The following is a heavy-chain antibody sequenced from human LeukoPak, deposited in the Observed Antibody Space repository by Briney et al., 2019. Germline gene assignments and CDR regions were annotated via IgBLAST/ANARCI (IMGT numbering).Heavy chain of an antibody. V-gene: IGHV1-2*02. CDR2: INPNSGGT. CDR1: GYTFTCYY. CDR3: ARGYFDSSDFEYFHH. D-gene: IGHD3-22*01. Sequence: ASVKVSCKASGYTFTCYYIHWVRQAPGQGLEWMAWINPNSGGTNYAQKFQGRVTMTRDTSISTAYMELTRLTSDDTALYYCARGYFDSSDFEYFHHWGQGTLVTVSS. J-gene: IGHJ1*01.